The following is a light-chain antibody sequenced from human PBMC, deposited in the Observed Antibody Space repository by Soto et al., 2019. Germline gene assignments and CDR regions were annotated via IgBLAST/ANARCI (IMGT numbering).Light chain of an antibody. J-gene: IGLJ3*02. Sequence: QSVLTQPRSVSGSPGQSVTISCTGTSSDVGDYNYVSWYQQHPGKAPKLMIYDVSERPSGVPDRCSGSKSGNTASLTISGPQDEGEADYYCCSYAGSYTWVFGGGTKLTAL. CDR1: SSDVGDYNY. CDR3: CSYAGSYTWV. CDR2: DVS. V-gene: IGLV2-11*01.